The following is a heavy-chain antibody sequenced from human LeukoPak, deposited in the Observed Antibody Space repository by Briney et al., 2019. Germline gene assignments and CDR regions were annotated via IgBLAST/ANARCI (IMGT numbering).Heavy chain of an antibody. J-gene: IGHJ4*02. CDR1: GFTFSSYA. CDR3: AATSSGYYLDY. V-gene: IGHV3-30*04. D-gene: IGHD5-24*01. CDR2: ISYDGSNK. Sequence: GGSLRLSCAASGFTFSSYAMHWVRQAPGKGLEWVAVISYDGSNKYYADSVKGRFTISRDNSKNTLYLQMNSLRAEDTAVYYCAATSSGYYLDYWGQGTLVTVSS.